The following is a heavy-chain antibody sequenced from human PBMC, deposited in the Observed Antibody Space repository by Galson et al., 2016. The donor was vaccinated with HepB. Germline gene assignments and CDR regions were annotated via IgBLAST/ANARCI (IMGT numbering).Heavy chain of an antibody. CDR3: ATKNGIATGFYYYGMDV. CDR1: GGTFSSYA. J-gene: IGHJ6*02. CDR2: IIPIFGTA. V-gene: IGHV1-69*13. Sequence: SVKVSCKASGGTFSSYAISWVRQAPGQGLEWMGGIIPIFGTANYAQKFQGRVTMPADESTSTAYMELSSLRSEDTAVYYCATKNGIATGFYYYGMDVWGQGTTVTVSS. D-gene: IGHD6-25*01.